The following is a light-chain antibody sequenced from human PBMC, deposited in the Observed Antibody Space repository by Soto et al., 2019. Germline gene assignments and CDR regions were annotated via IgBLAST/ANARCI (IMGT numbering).Light chain of an antibody. CDR3: QQYVSSPTT. Sequence: VLTQSPGTLSLSPGERATLSCRASQSVSTSYLAWYQQKPGQAPRLLIFGASSRATGSPDRFIGSGSGTDFTLTISRLEPEDFAVYYCQQYVSSPTTFGQGTKVEIK. V-gene: IGKV3-20*01. CDR2: GAS. J-gene: IGKJ1*01. CDR1: QSVSTSY.